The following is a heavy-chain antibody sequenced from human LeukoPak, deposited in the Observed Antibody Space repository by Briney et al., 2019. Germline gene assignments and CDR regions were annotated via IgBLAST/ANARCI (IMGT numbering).Heavy chain of an antibody. D-gene: IGHD3-10*01. Sequence: GRSLRLSCAASGFTFSSYAMHWVRQAPGKGLEWAAVISYDGSNKYYADSVKGRFTISRDNSKNTLYLQMNSLRAEDTAVYYCARDQYYYGSGSPNLDYWGQGTLVTVSS. J-gene: IGHJ4*02. CDR1: GFTFSSYA. V-gene: IGHV3-30*04. CDR2: ISYDGSNK. CDR3: ARDQYYYGSGSPNLDY.